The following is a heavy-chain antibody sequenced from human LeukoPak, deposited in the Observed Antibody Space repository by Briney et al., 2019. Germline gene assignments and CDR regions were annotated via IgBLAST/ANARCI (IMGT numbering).Heavy chain of an antibody. D-gene: IGHD6-6*01. CDR3: ARDPGIAARRGYFDY. CDR1: GGSFSTYF. J-gene: IGHJ4*02. V-gene: IGHV4-34*01. CDR2: INHSGST. Sequence: PSETLSLTCTVSGGSFSTYFWNWIRQPPGKGLEWIGEINHSGSTSNHNPSLKSRVTMSVDTSKNQFSLKLSSVTAADTAVYYCARDPGIAARRGYFDYWGQGTLVTVSS.